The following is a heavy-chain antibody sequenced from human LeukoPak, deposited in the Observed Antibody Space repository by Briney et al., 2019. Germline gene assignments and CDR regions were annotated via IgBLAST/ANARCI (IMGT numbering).Heavy chain of an antibody. CDR3: TRDQCSGGSCYVDY. V-gene: IGHV1-69*05. J-gene: IGHJ4*02. D-gene: IGHD2-15*01. CDR1: GGTFSSYA. Sequence: SVKVSCKASGGTFSSYAISWVRQAPGQGLEWMGRIIPIFGTANYAQKFQGRVTITTDESTSTAYMELSSLRSEDTAVYYCTRDQCSGGSCYVDYWGQGTLVTVSS. CDR2: IIPIFGTA.